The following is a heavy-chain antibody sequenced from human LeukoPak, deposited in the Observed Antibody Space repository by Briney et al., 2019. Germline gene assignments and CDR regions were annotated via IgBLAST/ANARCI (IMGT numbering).Heavy chain of an antibody. CDR3: AADYGGNLNY. J-gene: IGHJ4*02. CDR1: GGTFSSYA. CDR2: IIPMTNQA. Sequence: ASVKVSCKASGGTFSSYAISWVRQAPGQGLEWMGGIIPMTNQANYAQKFQGRVTITADKSTSTGYMELSSLRSDDTAAYFCAADYGGNLNYWGQGTLVTASS. D-gene: IGHD4-23*01. V-gene: IGHV1-69*10.